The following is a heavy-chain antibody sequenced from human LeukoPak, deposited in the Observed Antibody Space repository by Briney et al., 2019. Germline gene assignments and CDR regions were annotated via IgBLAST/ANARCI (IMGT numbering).Heavy chain of an antibody. CDR2: INPSGGST. V-gene: IGHV1-46*01. Sequence: ASVKVSCKASGYTFTSYYMHWVRQAPGQGLEWMGIINPSGGSTSYAQKFQGRVTMTRDTPTSTVYMELSSLRSEDTAVYYCARGLRIGYCSGGSCSLGYWGQGTLVTVSS. J-gene: IGHJ4*02. CDR1: GYTFTSYY. CDR3: ARGLRIGYCSGGSCSLGY. D-gene: IGHD2-15*01.